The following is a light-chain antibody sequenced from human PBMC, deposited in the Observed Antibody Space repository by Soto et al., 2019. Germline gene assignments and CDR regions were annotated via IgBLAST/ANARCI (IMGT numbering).Light chain of an antibody. J-gene: IGKJ1*01. Sequence: SPGTLSLTPGERATLSCRASESIASNYLAWYQQKPGQAPRLLMHGASSRATGIPDRFSGSGSGSDFTLTITRLQPEDFTLYYCHLYAILPWTSAQGGIVDI. CDR2: GAS. CDR1: ESIASNY. V-gene: IGKV3-20*01. CDR3: HLYAILPWT.